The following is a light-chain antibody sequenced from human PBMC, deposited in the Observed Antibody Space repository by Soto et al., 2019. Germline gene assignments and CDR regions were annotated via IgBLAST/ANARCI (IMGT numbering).Light chain of an antibody. Sequence: EIVMTQSPATLSVSPGERAALSCGASQSVSSNLAWYQQQPGQAPRLLIFAASTRATGIPARFSGSGSGTEFTLTIRSLQSEDFAVYYCQQYNNWPYTFGQGTKLEIK. CDR3: QQYNNWPYT. V-gene: IGKV3-15*01. J-gene: IGKJ2*01. CDR1: QSVSSN. CDR2: AAS.